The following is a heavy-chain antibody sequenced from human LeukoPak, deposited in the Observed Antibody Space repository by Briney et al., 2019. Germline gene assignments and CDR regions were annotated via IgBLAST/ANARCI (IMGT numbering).Heavy chain of an antibody. CDR3: ARDEPTYCTGGSCFDC. Sequence: KTSETLSLTCTVSGDSISSYYWSWIRQPAGKGLEWIGRFYTSGSTKYNPSLKSRVTISVDKSKNQFSLTLSSVTAADTAVYYCARDEPTYCTGGSCFDCWGQGALVTVSS. J-gene: IGHJ4*02. D-gene: IGHD2-15*01. CDR1: GDSISSYY. V-gene: IGHV4-4*07. CDR2: FYTSGST.